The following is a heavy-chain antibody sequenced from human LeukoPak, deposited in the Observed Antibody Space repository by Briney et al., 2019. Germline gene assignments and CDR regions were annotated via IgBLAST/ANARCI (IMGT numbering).Heavy chain of an antibody. CDR2: INRDGSNT. CDR3: AREETMGY. CDR1: GFTFSSYA. D-gene: IGHD3-10*01. J-gene: IGHJ4*02. V-gene: IGHV3-74*01. Sequence: PGGSLRLSCAASGFTFSSYAMSWVRQAPGKGLVWVSRINRDGSNTDYADSVKGRFTISRDNAKNTLYLQMNSLSAEDTAVYYCAREETMGYWGQGTLVTVSS.